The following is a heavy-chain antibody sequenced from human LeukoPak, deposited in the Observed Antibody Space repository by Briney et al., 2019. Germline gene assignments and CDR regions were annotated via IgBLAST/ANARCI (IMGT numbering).Heavy chain of an antibody. Sequence: GGSLRLSCAASGFTFSSYAMSWVRQAPGKGLEWVANIKQDGSEKYYVDSVKGRFTISRDNAKNSLYLQMNSLRAEDTAVYYCATTRFFDYWGQGTLVTVSS. CDR3: ATTRFFDY. D-gene: IGHD1-14*01. CDR1: GFTFSSYA. J-gene: IGHJ4*02. CDR2: IKQDGSEK. V-gene: IGHV3-7*01.